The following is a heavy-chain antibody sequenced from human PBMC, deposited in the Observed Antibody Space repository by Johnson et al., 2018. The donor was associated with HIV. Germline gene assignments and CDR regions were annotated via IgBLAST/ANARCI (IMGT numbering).Heavy chain of an antibody. CDR2: IKSKTDGGTT. CDR1: GFTFSNAW. V-gene: IGHV3-15*01. CDR3: TNPDTARATGAVDI. Sequence: VQLVESGGGLVKPGGSLRLSCAASGFTFSNAWMNWVRQAPGKGLEWVGRIKSKTDGGTTDYAAPVTGRFTISRDDSKNTLYLQMNSLNTEDTAVYYCTNPDTARATGAVDIWGQGTMVTVSS. J-gene: IGHJ3*02. D-gene: IGHD5-18*01.